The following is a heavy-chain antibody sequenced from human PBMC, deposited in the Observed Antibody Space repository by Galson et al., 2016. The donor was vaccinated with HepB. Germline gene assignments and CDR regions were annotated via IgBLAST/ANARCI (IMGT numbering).Heavy chain of an antibody. CDR2: ISYDGGVK. CDR3: AKQGEVYDISTGYFDY. J-gene: IGHJ4*02. V-gene: IGHV3-30*18. Sequence: SLRLSCAASGFTLSDYGMHWVRQAPGKGLEWVAVISYDGGVKYYADSVKGRFTISRDNSKNTLYLQMNSLRAEDTAVYYCAKQGEVYDISTGYFDYWGQGTLVSVSS. D-gene: IGHD3-9*01. CDR1: GFTLSDYG.